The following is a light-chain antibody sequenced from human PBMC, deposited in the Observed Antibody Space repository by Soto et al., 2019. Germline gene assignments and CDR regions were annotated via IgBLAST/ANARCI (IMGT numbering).Light chain of an antibody. V-gene: IGLV2-14*01. Sequence: QSVLTQPASVSGSPGQSISLSCTGTSSDVGDYDYVSWYQQYPGKVPKLIIYEVSNRPLGVSNRLSGSKSGNTASLTISGLQADDEADYYCSSYTSSGTYVFGSGTKVTVL. J-gene: IGLJ1*01. CDR3: SSYTSSGTYV. CDR1: SSDVGDYDY. CDR2: EVS.